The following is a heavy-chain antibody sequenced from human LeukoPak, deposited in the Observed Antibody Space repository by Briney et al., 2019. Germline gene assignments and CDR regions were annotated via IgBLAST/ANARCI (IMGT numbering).Heavy chain of an antibody. CDR1: GFTFSSYE. J-gene: IGHJ4*02. Sequence: PGGSLRLSCAASGFTFSSYEMNWVRQAPGKGLEWVSYISSSGSTIYYADSVKGRFTISRDNSKNTLYLQMNNLRAEDTAVYYCAKDHDRYSSGYQLDYWGQGTLVTVSS. CDR2: ISSSGSTI. D-gene: IGHD3-22*01. CDR3: AKDHDRYSSGYQLDY. V-gene: IGHV3-48*03.